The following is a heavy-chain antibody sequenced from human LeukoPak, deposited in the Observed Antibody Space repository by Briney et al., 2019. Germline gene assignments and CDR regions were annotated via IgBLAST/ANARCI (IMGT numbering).Heavy chain of an antibody. CDR1: GFTFSSYG. D-gene: IGHD5-18*01. J-gene: IGHJ4*02. Sequence: TGGSLRLSCAASGFTFSSYGMSWVRQAPGKGLGWVSAISGSGGSTYYADSVKGRFTISRDNSKNTLYLQMNSLRAEDTAVYYCAKVYQLWFSYFDYWGQGTLVTVSS. CDR2: ISGSGGST. CDR3: AKVYQLWFSYFDY. V-gene: IGHV3-23*01.